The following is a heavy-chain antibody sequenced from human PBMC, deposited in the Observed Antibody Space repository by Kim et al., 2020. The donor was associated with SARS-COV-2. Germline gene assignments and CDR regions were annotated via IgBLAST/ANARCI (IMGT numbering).Heavy chain of an antibody. CDR2: ISYAGSNK. V-gene: IGHV3-30*18. D-gene: IGHD3-22*01. CDR1: GFIFSSYG. CDR3: AKDHRFFYDSSDSRVGDWFDP. J-gene: IGHJ5*02. Sequence: GGSLRLSCAASGFIFSSYGMHWVRQAPGKGLEWVATISYAGSNKYYADSVKGRFTISRDNSKNTLYLQMNSLRADDTAMYYCAKDHRFFYDSSDSRVGDWFDPWGQGTLVTVSS.